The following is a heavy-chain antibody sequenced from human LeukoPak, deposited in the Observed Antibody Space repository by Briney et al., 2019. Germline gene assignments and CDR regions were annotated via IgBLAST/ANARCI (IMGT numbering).Heavy chain of an antibody. V-gene: IGHV5-51*01. CDR1: GYSFTSYY. Sequence: GESLKISCKGSGYSFTSYYINWVRQMPGKGLEWMGIIYPGDSDTRYSPSFQGQVTISADKSISTAYLQWSSLKASDTAMYYCARLNYSADRNFDYWGQGTLVTVSS. CDR3: ARLNYSADRNFDY. J-gene: IGHJ4*02. D-gene: IGHD1-7*01. CDR2: IYPGDSDT.